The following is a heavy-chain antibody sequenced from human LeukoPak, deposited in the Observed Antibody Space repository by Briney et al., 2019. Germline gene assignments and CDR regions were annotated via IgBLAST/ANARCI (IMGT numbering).Heavy chain of an antibody. D-gene: IGHD2-2*01. CDR1: GFTFSSYA. CDR2: ISGSGGST. Sequence: GGSLRLSCAASGFTFSSYAMSWVRQAPGKGLEWVSAISGSGGSTYYADSVKGRFTISRDNSKSTLYLQMNSLRAEDTAVYYCAKDIVVVPAGDAFDIWGQGTMVTVSS. J-gene: IGHJ3*02. CDR3: AKDIVVVPAGDAFDI. V-gene: IGHV3-23*01.